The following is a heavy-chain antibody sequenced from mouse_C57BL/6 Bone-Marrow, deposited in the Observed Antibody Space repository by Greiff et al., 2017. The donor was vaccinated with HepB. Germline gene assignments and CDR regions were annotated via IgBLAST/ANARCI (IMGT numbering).Heavy chain of an antibody. V-gene: IGHV5-4*03. Sequence: DVKLVESGGGLVKPGGSLKLSCAASGFTFSSYAMSWVRQTPEKRLEWVATISDGGSYTYYPDNVKGRFTISRDNDKNNLYLQMSHLKSEDTAMYYCASTVVGYFDVWGTGTTVTVSS. D-gene: IGHD1-1*01. J-gene: IGHJ1*03. CDR2: ISDGGSYT. CDR3: ASTVVGYFDV. CDR1: GFTFSSYA.